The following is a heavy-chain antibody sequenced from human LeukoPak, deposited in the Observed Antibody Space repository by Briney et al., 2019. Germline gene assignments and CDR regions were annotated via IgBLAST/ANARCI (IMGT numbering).Heavy chain of an antibody. V-gene: IGHV1-69*01. CDR2: IIPIFGTA. CDR1: GGTFSSYA. Sequence: SVKVSCKASGGTFSSYAISWVRQAPGQGLEWMGGIIPIFGTANYAQKFQGRVTITADESTSTAYMELSSLRSDDTAVYYCARDGYYDILTGYRTSFDYWGQGTLVTVSS. CDR3: ARDGYYDILTGYRTSFDY. J-gene: IGHJ4*02. D-gene: IGHD3-9*01.